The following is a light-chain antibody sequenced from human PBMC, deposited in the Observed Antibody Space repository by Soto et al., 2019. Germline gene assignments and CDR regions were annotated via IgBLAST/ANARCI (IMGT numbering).Light chain of an antibody. CDR1: TSDVGRYNY. Sequence: QSVLTQPASVSGSPGQSISISCTGTTSDVGRYNYVSWYQQHPGKAPKLMIYDVSYRPSWFSNRFSGSKSGITASLTFSGLQAEDEADYYCNSFTTSSTYVFGTGTKVTVL. CDR3: NSFTTSSTYV. V-gene: IGLV2-14*03. J-gene: IGLJ1*01. CDR2: DVS.